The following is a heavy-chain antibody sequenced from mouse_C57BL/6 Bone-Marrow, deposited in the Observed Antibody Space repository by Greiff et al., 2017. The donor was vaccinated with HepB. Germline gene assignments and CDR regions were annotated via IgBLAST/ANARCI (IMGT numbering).Heavy chain of an antibody. CDR1: GYTFTNYW. V-gene: IGHV1-63*01. Sequence: QVQLQQSGAELVRPGTSVKMSCKASGYTFTNYWIGWAKQRPGHGLEWIGDIYPGGGYTNYNEKFKGKATLTADKSSSTAYMQFSSLTSEDSAIYYCARRSYYDYDDYYAMDYWGQGTSVTVSS. D-gene: IGHD2-4*01. CDR3: ARRSYYDYDDYYAMDY. CDR2: IYPGGGYT. J-gene: IGHJ4*01.